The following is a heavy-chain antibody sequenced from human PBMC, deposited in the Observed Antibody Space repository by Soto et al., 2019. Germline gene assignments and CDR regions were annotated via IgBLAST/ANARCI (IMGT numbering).Heavy chain of an antibody. V-gene: IGHV4-39*01. CDR2: IYYSGST. J-gene: IGHJ5*02. CDR1: GGSISSSSYY. Sequence: PSETLSLTCTVSGGSISSSSYYWGWIRQPPGKGLEWIGSIYYSGSTYYNPSLKSRVTISVDTSKNQFSLKLSSVTAADTAVYYCARTGGAAAVFDPWGQGTLVTVSS. D-gene: IGHD6-13*01. CDR3: ARTGGAAAVFDP.